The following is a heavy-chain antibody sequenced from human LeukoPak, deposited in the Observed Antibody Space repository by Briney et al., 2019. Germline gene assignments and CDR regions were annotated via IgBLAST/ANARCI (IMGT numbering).Heavy chain of an antibody. Sequence: ASVKVSCKASGYTFSNYHIHWLRQAPGQGIEWMGIINPRYGSATYAQNFQGRVTMTRDMPTSTVYMELSSLRSEDTAVYYCAREEARDGSTGYYFDYWGQGTLLTVSS. D-gene: IGHD5-24*01. CDR2: INPRYGSA. V-gene: IGHV1-46*01. CDR3: AREEARDGSTGYYFDY. J-gene: IGHJ4*02. CDR1: GYTFSNYH.